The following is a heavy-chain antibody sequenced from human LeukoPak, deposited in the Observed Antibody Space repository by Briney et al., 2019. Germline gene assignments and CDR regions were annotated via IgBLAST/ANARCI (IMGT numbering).Heavy chain of an antibody. CDR3: AKSGCSSTSCYCNC. CDR1: GFTFDDYA. CDR2: ISWNSGSI. D-gene: IGHD2-2*01. J-gene: IGHJ4*02. Sequence: PGGSLRLSCAAPGFTFDDYAMHWVRKAPGKGLEWASGISWNSGSIGYADSVKGRFTISRDNAKNSLYLQMNSLRAEDSALYYCAKSGCSSTSCYCNCWGQGTLVTVSS. V-gene: IGHV3-9*01.